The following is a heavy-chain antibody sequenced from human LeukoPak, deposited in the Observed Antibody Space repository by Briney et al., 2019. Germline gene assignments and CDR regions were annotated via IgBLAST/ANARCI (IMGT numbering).Heavy chain of an antibody. CDR2: ISGSGGST. Sequence: GGSLRLSCAASGFTFSSYAMSWVRQAPGKVLEWVSAISGSGGSTYYADSVKGRFTISRDNSKNTLYLQMNSLRAEDTAVYYCAKDPLGEQQLDDYWGQGTLVTVSP. CDR1: GFTFSSYA. V-gene: IGHV3-23*01. CDR3: AKDPLGEQQLDDY. J-gene: IGHJ4*02. D-gene: IGHD6-13*01.